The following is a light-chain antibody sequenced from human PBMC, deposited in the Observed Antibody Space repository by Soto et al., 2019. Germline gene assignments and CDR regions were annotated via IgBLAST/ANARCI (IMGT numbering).Light chain of an antibody. V-gene: IGKV1-39*01. J-gene: IGKJ1*01. CDR2: AAS. CDR3: QQYYSTPWT. CDR1: QSISRY. Sequence: DIPMTQSPSSLSASVGDRVTISCRASQSISRYLNWYQQKPGKAPKLLIYAASSLQRGVPSRFSGSGSGTDFTLTISSLQAEDLAVYYCQQYYSTPWTFAQGTKVDIK.